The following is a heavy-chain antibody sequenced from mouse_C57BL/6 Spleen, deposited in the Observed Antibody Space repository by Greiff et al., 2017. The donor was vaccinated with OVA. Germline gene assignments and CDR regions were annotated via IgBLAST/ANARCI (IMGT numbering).Heavy chain of an antibody. J-gene: IGHJ4*01. CDR2: INPNYGTT. CDR3: ARRGYDYDRYYAMDY. CDR1: GYSFTDYN. D-gene: IGHD2-4*01. V-gene: IGHV1-39*01. Sequence: LEESGPELVKPGASVKISCKASGYSFTDYNMNWVKQSHGKSLEWIGVINPNYGTTSYNQKFKGKATLTVDQSSSTAYMQLNSLPSEDSAVYYGARRGYDYDRYYAMDYWGQGTSVTVSS.